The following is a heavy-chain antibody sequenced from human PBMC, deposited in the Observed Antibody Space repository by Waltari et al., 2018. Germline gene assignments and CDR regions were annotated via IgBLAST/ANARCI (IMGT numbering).Heavy chain of an antibody. CDR3: ATGPPPYATTALHDAFDI. CDR1: GYNITELS. CDR2: FDPEDGET. V-gene: IGHV1-24*01. J-gene: IGHJ3*02. Sequence: QVQLVQSGAEVKKPGASVKVSCKVSGYNITELSMHWVRQAPGTGLEWMGGFDPEDGETIYAQKFQGRVTMTEDTSTDTAYMELSSLRSEDTAVYYCATGPPPYATTALHDAFDIWGQGTMVTVSS. D-gene: IGHD1-26*01.